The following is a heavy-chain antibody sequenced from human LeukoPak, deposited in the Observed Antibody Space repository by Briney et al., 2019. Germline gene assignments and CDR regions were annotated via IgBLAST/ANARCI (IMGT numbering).Heavy chain of an antibody. Sequence: GGSLRLSCAASGFTFDDYAMHWVRQAPGKGLEWVSLISWDGGSTYYADSVKGRFTISRDNSKNSLYLQMNCLRAEDTALYYCAKDMGTGIAAAARFDPWGQGTLVTVSS. CDR1: GFTFDDYA. CDR2: ISWDGGST. V-gene: IGHV3-43D*04. CDR3: AKDMGTGIAAAARFDP. D-gene: IGHD6-13*01. J-gene: IGHJ5*02.